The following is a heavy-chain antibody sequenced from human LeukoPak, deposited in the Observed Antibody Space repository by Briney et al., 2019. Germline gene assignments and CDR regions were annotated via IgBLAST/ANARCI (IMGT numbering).Heavy chain of an antibody. CDR1: GGSISSSSYY. V-gene: IGHV4-39*01. Sequence: PSETLSLTCTVSGGSISSSSYYWGWIRQPPGKGLEWIGSIYYSGSTYYNPSLKSRVTISVDTSKNQFSLKLSSVTAADTAVYYCARRPIVGATIYYYYYYMDVWGKGTTVTVSS. CDR3: ARRPIVGATIYYYYYYMDV. D-gene: IGHD1-26*01. J-gene: IGHJ6*03. CDR2: IYYSGST.